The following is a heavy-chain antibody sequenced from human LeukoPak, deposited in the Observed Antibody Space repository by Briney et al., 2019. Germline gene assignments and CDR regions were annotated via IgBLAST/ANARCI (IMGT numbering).Heavy chain of an antibody. CDR2: IKQDGSEK. J-gene: IGHJ6*02. CDR3: ARGKYSYGSYYYYGMDV. Sequence: GGSLRLSCAASGFTFSSYWMSWVRQAPGKGLEWVANIKQDGSEKYYVDSVKGRLTISRDNAKNSLYLQMNSLRAGDTAVYYCARGKYSYGSYYYYGMDVWGQGTTVTVSS. V-gene: IGHV3-7*01. CDR1: GFTFSSYW. D-gene: IGHD5-18*01.